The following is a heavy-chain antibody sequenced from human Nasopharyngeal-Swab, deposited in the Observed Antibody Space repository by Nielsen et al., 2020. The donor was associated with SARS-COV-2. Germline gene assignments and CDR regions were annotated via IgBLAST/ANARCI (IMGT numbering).Heavy chain of an antibody. CDR2: ISYDGSNT. CDR1: GFTFSRYT. D-gene: IGHD3-22*01. CDR3: ASTLLDSSGYYYAFHY. Sequence: GGSLRLSCAASGFTFSRYTMHWVRQAPGKGLEWVAVISYDGSNTYYADSVKGRFTISRDISKNTLYLQMNSLRAEDTAVFYCASTLLDSSGYYYAFHYWGRGTLVTVSS. V-gene: IGHV3-30-3*01. J-gene: IGHJ4*02.